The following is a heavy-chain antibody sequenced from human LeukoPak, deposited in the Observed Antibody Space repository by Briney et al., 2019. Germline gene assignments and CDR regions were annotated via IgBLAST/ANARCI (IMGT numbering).Heavy chain of an antibody. D-gene: IGHD6-13*01. CDR1: GYTFTGYY. Sequence: ASVKVSCKASGYTFTGYYMHWVRQAPGQGLEWMGRINPNSGGTNYARKFQGRVTMTRDTSISTAYMELSRLRSDDTAVYYCARGAAAGMALNWFDPWGQGTLVTVSS. V-gene: IGHV1-2*06. CDR2: INPNSGGT. J-gene: IGHJ5*02. CDR3: ARGAAAGMALNWFDP.